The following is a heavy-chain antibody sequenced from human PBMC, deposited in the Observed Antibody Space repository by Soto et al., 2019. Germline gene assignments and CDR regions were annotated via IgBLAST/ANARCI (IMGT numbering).Heavy chain of an antibody. Sequence: TLSLTCTVSGGSISSGGYYWRWIRQHPGKGLEWIGYIYNSGSTYYSPSLKSRVTISVDTSKIQYSLKLSSVTAADMVVFFFPIEASYSSSSKYYFDYWGQGTLVTGSS. V-gene: IGHV4-31*03. CDR1: GGSISSGGYY. J-gene: IGHJ4*02. CDR2: IYNSGST. D-gene: IGHD6-6*01. CDR3: PIEASYSSSSKYYFDY.